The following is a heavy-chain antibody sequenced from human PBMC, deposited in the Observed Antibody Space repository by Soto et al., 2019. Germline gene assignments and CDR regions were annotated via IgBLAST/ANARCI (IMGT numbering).Heavy chain of an antibody. V-gene: IGHV3-30-3*01. CDR2: ISYDGTDK. CDR3: ATGAVRRVSSGWFV. CDR1: GFTFSVYA. D-gene: IGHD6-19*01. J-gene: IGHJ4*02. Sequence: QVQMVESGGGVVQPGRSLRLSCAASGFTFSVYALHWVRQAPGKGLEWVAGISYDGTDKYYADSEKGRFTISRDNSKNALYLQMNSLRGEDTAMYYCATGAVRRVSSGWFVWGQGTLVTVSS.